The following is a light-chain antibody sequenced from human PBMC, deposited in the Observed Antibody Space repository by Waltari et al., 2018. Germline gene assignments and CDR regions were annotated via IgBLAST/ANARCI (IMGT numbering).Light chain of an antibody. CDR3: CSNVGSSVF. CDR1: NSNVGSYNL. J-gene: IGLJ2*01. Sequence: QSALTQPASVSGSPGQSITISCTGFNSNVGSYNLVSWYQNHPAKAPKLVIYEGNRPPSGVSNRFPGSNADNTASLTLSGLQAEDEADYYCCSNVGSSVFFGGGTKLTVL. CDR2: EGN. V-gene: IGLV2-23*03.